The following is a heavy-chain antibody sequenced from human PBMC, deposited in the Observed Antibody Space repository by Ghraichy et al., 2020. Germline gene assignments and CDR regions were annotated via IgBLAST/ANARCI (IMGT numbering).Heavy chain of an antibody. CDR2: IGGSGGGT. CDR1: GFTFGFTFSNSA. Sequence: GESLNISCAASGFTFGFTFSNSAIIWARQAPGKGLQWVSGIGGSGGGTYYADSVKGRFTISRDNSKNTVYLQMNSLRDEVTAIYYCAREGKNFDCWGQGTLVTVSS. D-gene: IGHD2/OR15-2a*01. V-gene: IGHV3-23*01. J-gene: IGHJ4*02. CDR3: AREGKNFDC.